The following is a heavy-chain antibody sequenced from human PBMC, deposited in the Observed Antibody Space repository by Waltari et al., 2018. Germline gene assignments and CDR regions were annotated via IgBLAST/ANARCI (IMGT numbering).Heavy chain of an antibody. CDR2: ISYNGRNI. D-gene: IGHD2-2*01. CDR3: ARDYCDRTNCHGMDV. Sequence: QVQLVESGGGVVQPGRSLRLSCAASEFTFSSSAMHWVRQAPGKGLEWVAVISYNGRNIYYVDSVKGRFTISRDNSKKMLYLQMNSLSAEDTAVYFCARDYCDRTNCHGMDVWGQGTTVTVSS. CDR1: EFTFSSSA. J-gene: IGHJ6*02. V-gene: IGHV3-30*04.